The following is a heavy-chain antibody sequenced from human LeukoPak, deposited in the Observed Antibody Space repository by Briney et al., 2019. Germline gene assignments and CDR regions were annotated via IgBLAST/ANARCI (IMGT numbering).Heavy chain of an antibody. CDR1: GGSISSYC. CDR2: IYTSGST. D-gene: IGHD5-12*01. V-gene: IGHV4-4*07. Sequence: SETLSLTCTVSGGSISSYCWSWIRQPAGKGLEWFGRIYTSGSTNYNPSLKSRVTMSVDTSKNQFSLKLSSVTAADTAVYYCASGIYSGYDFSYYMDVWGKGTTVTVSS. J-gene: IGHJ6*03. CDR3: ASGIYSGYDFSYYMDV.